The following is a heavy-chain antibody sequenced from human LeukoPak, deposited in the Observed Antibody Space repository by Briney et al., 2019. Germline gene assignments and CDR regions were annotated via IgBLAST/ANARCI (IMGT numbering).Heavy chain of an antibody. CDR3: AKYPGYSGYEPIDY. V-gene: IGHV3-48*01. CDR2: ISSSSSTI. J-gene: IGHJ4*02. CDR1: GFTFSSYS. D-gene: IGHD5-12*01. Sequence: PGGSLRLSCAASGFTFSSYSMNWVRQAPGKGLEWVSYISSSSSTIYYADSVKGRFTISRDNAKNSLYLQMNSLRAEDTAVYYCAKYPGYSGYEPIDYWGQGTLVTVSS.